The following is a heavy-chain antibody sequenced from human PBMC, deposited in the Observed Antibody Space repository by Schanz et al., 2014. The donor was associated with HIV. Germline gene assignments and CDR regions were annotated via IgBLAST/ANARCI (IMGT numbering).Heavy chain of an antibody. D-gene: IGHD1-26*01. V-gene: IGHV3-30*04. CDR2: ISYDRRHQ. Sequence: QVQLVESGGGVVQPGRSLRLSCAASGFTFRDYALHWVRQAPGKGLEWVAVISYDRRHQYYADSVKGRFTISRDNAKNSLSLKMNSLRSDDPPVYYFTRDRTVIVGATRADGGTDFDYWGQGTLVTVSS. J-gene: IGHJ4*02. CDR3: TRDRTVIVGATRADGGTDFDY. CDR1: GFTFRDYA.